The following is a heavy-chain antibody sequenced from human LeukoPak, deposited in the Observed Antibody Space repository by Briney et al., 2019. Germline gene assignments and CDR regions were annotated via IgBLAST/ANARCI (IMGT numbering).Heavy chain of an antibody. CDR3: AKARSGWVVAASDY. J-gene: IGHJ4*02. V-gene: IGHV3-23*01. D-gene: IGHD2-15*01. Sequence: GGSLRLSCAASGFTFSSYSMNWVRQAPGKGLEWVSVISSSGDTTYYADSVKGRFTISRDNSKNTLYLQMNSLRAEDTAVYYCAKARSGWVVAASDYWGQGTLVTVSS. CDR1: GFTFSSYS. CDR2: ISSSGDTT.